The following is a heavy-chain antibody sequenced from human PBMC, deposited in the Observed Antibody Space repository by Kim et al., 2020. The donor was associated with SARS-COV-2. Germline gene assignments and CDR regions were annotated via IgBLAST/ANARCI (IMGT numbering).Heavy chain of an antibody. J-gene: IGHJ6*02. D-gene: IGHD5-18*01. CDR3: ARDTAATSYGNPYYYYGMDV. V-gene: IGHV3-11*01. Sequence: FTISRDNAKNSLYLQMNSLRAEDTAVYYCARDTAATSYGNPYYYYGMDVWGQGTTVTVSS.